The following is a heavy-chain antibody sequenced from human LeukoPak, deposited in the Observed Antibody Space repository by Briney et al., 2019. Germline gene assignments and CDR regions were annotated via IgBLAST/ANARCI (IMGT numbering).Heavy chain of an antibody. D-gene: IGHD6-6*01. CDR1: GGSISSYY. CDR3: ARQSIAARRAFDI. CDR2: SYYSGST. V-gene: IGHV4-59*08. J-gene: IGHJ3*02. Sequence: ASETLSLTCSVSGGSISSYYWSWIQQPPGKGLEYIGYSYYSGSTDYNPSLKSRVTISVGTSNQFSLMLTSVTAADTAVYYCARQSIAARRAFDIWGQGTMVTVSS.